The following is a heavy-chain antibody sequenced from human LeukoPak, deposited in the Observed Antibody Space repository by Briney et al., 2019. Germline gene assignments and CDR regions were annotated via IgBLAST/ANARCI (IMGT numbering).Heavy chain of an antibody. CDR3: ARAPYYYDSSGYRGGNAFDI. V-gene: IGHV1-3*01. Sequence: AAVKVSRKASGYTLTSYAMHWVRPAPGQRLEWVGWIYAGNGNTKYSQKFQGRVTITTDESTSTAYMELSSVRSEDTAVYYCARAPYYYDSSGYRGGNAFDIWGQGTMVTVSS. CDR1: GYTLTSYA. D-gene: IGHD3-22*01. J-gene: IGHJ3*02. CDR2: IYAGNGNT.